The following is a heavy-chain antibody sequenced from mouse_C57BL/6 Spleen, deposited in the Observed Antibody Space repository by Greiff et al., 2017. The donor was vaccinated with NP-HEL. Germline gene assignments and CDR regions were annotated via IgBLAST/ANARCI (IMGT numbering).Heavy chain of an antibody. CDR3: TGEASSFDWYFDV. D-gene: IGHD1-1*01. V-gene: IGHV6-3*01. J-gene: IGHJ1*03. CDR1: GFAFSNYW. CDR2: IRLKSDNYAT. Sequence: EVKLVESGGGLVQPGGSMKLSCVASGFAFSNYWMNWVRQSPEKGLEWVAQIRLKSDNYATPYAESVKGRFTISRDDSKSSVYLQMNNVRAEDTGIYYCTGEASSFDWYFDVWGTGTTVTVSS.